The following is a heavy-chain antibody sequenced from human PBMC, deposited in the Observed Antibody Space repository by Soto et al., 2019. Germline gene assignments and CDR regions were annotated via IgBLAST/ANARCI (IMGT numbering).Heavy chain of an antibody. Sequence: GASVKVSCKVSGYTLSKVSMRWVRQAPGKGLEWMGGFDREDGETIYAQKFQGRVTMTEDTSTDTAYMELSSLRSEDTALYYCATVRPLTTEVPESYDYYGMDVWGQGTTVTVSS. V-gene: IGHV1-24*01. D-gene: IGHD4-17*01. J-gene: IGHJ6*02. CDR1: GYTLSKVS. CDR2: FDREDGET. CDR3: ATVRPLTTEVPESYDYYGMDV.